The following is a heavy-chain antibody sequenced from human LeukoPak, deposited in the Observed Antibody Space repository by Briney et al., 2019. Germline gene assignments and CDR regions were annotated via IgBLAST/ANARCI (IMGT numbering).Heavy chain of an antibody. CDR3: ARVQRIGLYYFDY. V-gene: IGHV4-34*01. CDR1: GGSFSGYY. J-gene: IGHJ4*02. D-gene: IGHD2-8*01. CDR2: INHSGST. Sequence: PSETLSLTCAVYGGSFSGYYWSWNRQPPGKGLEWIGEINHSGSTNYNPSLKSRVTISVDTSKNQFSLKLSSVTAADTAVYYCARVQRIGLYYFDYWGQGTLVTVSS.